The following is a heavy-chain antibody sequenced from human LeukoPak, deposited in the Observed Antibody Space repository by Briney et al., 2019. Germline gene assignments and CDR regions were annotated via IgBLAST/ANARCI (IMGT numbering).Heavy chain of an antibody. CDR3: ARTEWLREPYYYDSSGYYYGSYYFDY. V-gene: IGHV4-59*01. J-gene: IGHJ4*02. CDR2: IYYSGST. D-gene: IGHD3-22*01. Sequence: KSSETLSLTCTVSGGSISSYYWSWIRQPPGKGLEWIGYIYYSGSTNYNPSLKSRVTISVDTSKNQFSLKLSSVTAADTAVYYCARTEWLREPYYYDSSGYYYGSYYFDYWGQGTLVTVSS. CDR1: GGSISSYY.